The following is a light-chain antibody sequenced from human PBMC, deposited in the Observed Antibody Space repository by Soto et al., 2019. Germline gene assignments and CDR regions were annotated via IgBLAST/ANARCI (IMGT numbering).Light chain of an antibody. Sequence: ENLMTQSPTTLSVFPVERATHPCTASQSVSSNLAWYQQKPGQAPRLLIYGASTRATGIPARFSGSGSGTEFTLTISSLQSEDFAVYYCQQYNNWPPLTFGGGTKVDIK. CDR2: GAS. CDR1: QSVSSN. J-gene: IGKJ4*01. V-gene: IGKV3-15*01. CDR3: QQYNNWPPLT.